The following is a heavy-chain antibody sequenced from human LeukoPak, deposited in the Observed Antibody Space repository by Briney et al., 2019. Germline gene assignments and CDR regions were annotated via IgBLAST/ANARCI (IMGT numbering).Heavy chain of an antibody. CDR3: AREHYYGSGSYYNVNWFDP. D-gene: IGHD3-10*01. V-gene: IGHV4-59*01. CDR2: IYYSGST. CDR1: GGSFSGYY. J-gene: IGHJ5*02. Sequence: SETLSLTCAVYGGSFSGYYWSWIRQPPGKGLEWIGYIYYSGSTNYNPSLKSRVTISVDTSKNQFSLKLSSVTAADTAVYYCAREHYYGSGSYYNVNWFDPWGQGTLVTVSS.